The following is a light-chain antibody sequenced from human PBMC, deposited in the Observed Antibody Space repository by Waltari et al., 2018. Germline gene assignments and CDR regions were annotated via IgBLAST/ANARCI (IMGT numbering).Light chain of an antibody. CDR2: KAS. J-gene: IGKJ2*01. CDR3: QQYISYPYT. V-gene: IGKV1-5*03. CDR1: QSISSW. Sequence: DIQMTQSPSTLSASVGDRVTITCRASQSISSWLAWYQPKPGKAPKLLIYKASSLESGVPSRFSGSGSGTDFTLTISSLQPDDFATYYCQQYISYPYTFGQGTKLEIK.